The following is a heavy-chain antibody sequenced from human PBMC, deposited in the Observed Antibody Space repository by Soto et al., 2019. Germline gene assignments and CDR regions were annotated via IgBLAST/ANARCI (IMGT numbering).Heavy chain of an antibody. D-gene: IGHD3-22*01. V-gene: IGHV1-46*01. CDR2: INPSGGST. CDR3: ARSEPTMIGDLSP. J-gene: IGHJ5*02. CDR1: GYTFTSYY. Sequence: ASVKVSCKASGYTFTSYYMHWVRQAPGQGLEWMGIINPSGGSTSYAQKFQGRVTMTRDTSTSTVYMELSSLRSEDTAVYYRARSEPTMIGDLSPWGQGTLVTVSS.